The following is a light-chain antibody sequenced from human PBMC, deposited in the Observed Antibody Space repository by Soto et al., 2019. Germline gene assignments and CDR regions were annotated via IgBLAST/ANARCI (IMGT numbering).Light chain of an antibody. CDR3: QPRYRSPLN. CDR1: QNITNF. Sequence: DIQMTQSQLSLSASVGESVTITCRASQNITNFLNWHQQKPGKPPRLLIFGTSNLQSGVPSSFRCSRSETEFSLSISGLQPEDFATYICQPRYRSPLNFGPGT. CDR2: GTS. V-gene: IGKV1-39*01. J-gene: IGKJ3*01.